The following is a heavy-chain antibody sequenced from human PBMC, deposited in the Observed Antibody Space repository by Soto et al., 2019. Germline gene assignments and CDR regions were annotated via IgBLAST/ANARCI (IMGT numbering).Heavy chain of an antibody. CDR1: GYTFTGYY. J-gene: IGHJ6*02. CDR3: ARFNLTYYYGSGSYDPYYYYYGMDV. Sequence: ASVKVSSKASGYTFTGYYMHWVRQAPGQGLERMGWINPNSGGTNYAQKFQGWVTMTRDTSISTAYMELSRLRSDDTAVYYCARFNLTYYYGSGSYDPYYYYYGMDVWGQGTTVTVSS. D-gene: IGHD3-10*01. CDR2: INPNSGGT. V-gene: IGHV1-2*04.